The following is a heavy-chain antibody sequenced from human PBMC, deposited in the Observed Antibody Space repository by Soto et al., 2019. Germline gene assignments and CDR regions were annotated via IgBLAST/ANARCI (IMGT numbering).Heavy chain of an antibody. Sequence: QVQLVQSGAEVKKPGSSVKVSCKASGGTFSSYAISWVRQAPGQGLEWMGGIIPIFGTANYAQKFQGRVTITADESTSTAYMELSSLRSEDTAVYYCARDLSTGTTGYYYYYGMDVWGQGTTVTVSS. CDR1: GGTFSSYA. CDR2: IIPIFGTA. J-gene: IGHJ6*02. V-gene: IGHV1-69*12. CDR3: ARDLSTGTTGYYYYYGMDV. D-gene: IGHD1-1*01.